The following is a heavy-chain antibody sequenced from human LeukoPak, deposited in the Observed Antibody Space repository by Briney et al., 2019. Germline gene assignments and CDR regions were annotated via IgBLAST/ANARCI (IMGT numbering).Heavy chain of an antibody. D-gene: IGHD2-15*01. CDR1: GFTFKLYW. Sequence: PGGSQRLSCAVSGFTFKLYWMHWVRQAPGKGPVWVSRINDDGSDTTYADSVKGRFTISRDDAKNMLFLQMNSLRAEDTAVYYCVRGGPSTWSWGQGTLVTVSS. CDR2: INDDGSDT. J-gene: IGHJ5*02. V-gene: IGHV3-74*01. CDR3: VRGGPSTWS.